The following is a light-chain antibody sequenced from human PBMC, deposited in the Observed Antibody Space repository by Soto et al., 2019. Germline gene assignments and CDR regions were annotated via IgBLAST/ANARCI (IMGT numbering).Light chain of an antibody. Sequence: QSALTQPASVSGSPGQSITISCTGTSSDVGGYNYVSWYQQHPGKAPKLMIYDVSNRPSGVSNRFSGSKSGNTASLTISGRHADDEADDYCSSYTSSSTLDVVFGGGTKLTVL. J-gene: IGLJ2*01. CDR2: DVS. V-gene: IGLV2-14*01. CDR1: SSDVGGYNY. CDR3: SSYTSSSTLDVV.